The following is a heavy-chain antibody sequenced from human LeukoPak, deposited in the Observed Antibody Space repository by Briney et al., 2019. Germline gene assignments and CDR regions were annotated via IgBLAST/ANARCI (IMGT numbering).Heavy chain of an antibody. Sequence: PSETLSLTCAVYGGSFCGYYWSWIRQPPGKGLEWIGEINHSGSTNYNPSLKSRVTISVDTSKNQFSLKLSSVTAADTAVYYCARVGYCSGGSCLAQDYWGQGTLVTVS. CDR2: INHSGST. V-gene: IGHV4-34*01. J-gene: IGHJ4*02. CDR3: ARVGYCSGGSCLAQDY. D-gene: IGHD2-15*01. CDR1: GGSFCGYY.